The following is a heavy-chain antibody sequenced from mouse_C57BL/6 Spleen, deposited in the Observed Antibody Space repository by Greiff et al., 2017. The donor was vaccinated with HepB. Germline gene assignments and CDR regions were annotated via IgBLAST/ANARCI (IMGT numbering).Heavy chain of an antibody. V-gene: IGHV5-16*01. J-gene: IGHJ4*01. Sequence: EVMLVESEGGLVQPGSSMKLSCTASGFTFSDYYMAWVRQVPEKGLEWVANINYDGSSTYYLDSLKSRFIISRDNAKNILYLQMSSLKSEDTATYYCARYYYGSSRAMDYWGQGTSVTVSS. D-gene: IGHD1-1*01. CDR3: ARYYYGSSRAMDY. CDR2: INYDGSST. CDR1: GFTFSDYY.